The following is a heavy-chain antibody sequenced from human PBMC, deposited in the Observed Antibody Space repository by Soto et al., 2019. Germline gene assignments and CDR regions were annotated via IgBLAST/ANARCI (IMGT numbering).Heavy chain of an antibody. CDR2: IYWDDDK. J-gene: IGHJ4*02. D-gene: IGHD6-19*01. V-gene: IGHV2-5*02. CDR1: GFSLSTTRVG. Sequence: QITLKESGPTLVKPTQTLTLTCTFSGFSLSTTRVGVGWIRQPPGKALEWLALIYWDDDKRYSPFLKSRLTITKDTSKNQVVLTMTTMYPMDTATYFCAHTLVAGLGYYFDSWCQGTLVTVSS. CDR3: AHTLVAGLGYYFDS.